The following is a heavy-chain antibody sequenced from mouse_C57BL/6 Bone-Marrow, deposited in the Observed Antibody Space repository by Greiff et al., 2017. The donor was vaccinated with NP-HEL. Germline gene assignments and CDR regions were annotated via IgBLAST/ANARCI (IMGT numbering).Heavy chain of an antibody. V-gene: IGHV1-15*01. CDR2: IDPETGGT. D-gene: IGHD2-4*01. Sequence: QVQLKQSGAELVRPGASVTLSCKASGYTFTDYEMHWVKQTPVHGLEWIGAIDPETGGTAYNQKFKGKAILTADKSSSTAYMELRSLTSEDSAVYYCTRGGIEIYYDYDEAWFAYWGQGTLVTVSA. CDR3: TRGGIEIYYDYDEAWFAY. J-gene: IGHJ3*01. CDR1: GYTFTDYE.